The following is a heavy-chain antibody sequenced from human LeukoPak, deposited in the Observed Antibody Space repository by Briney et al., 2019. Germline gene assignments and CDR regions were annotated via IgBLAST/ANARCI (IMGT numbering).Heavy chain of an antibody. CDR2: IYSGGST. J-gene: IGHJ4*02. D-gene: IGHD2-15*01. V-gene: IGHV3-53*01. CDR3: ARGYCSGGSCYFDY. CDR1: GFTVSSNY. Sequence: GGSLRLSCAASGFTVSSNYMSWVRQAPGKGLEWVSVIYSGGSTYYADSVKGRFTISRDISKNTLYLQMNSLRAEDTAVYYCARGYCSGGSCYFDYWGQGTLVTVSS.